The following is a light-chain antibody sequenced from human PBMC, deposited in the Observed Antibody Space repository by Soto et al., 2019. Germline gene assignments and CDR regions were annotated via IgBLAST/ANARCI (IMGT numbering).Light chain of an antibody. CDR1: SNDIGGYNY. J-gene: IGLJ2*01. Sequence: QSALTQPASVSGSPGQSITISCTGTSNDIGGYNYVSWYQQHPGEAPKLIIYEVSNRPSGVSNRFSGSKSDNTASLTITGLQAEDEASYYCSSYTITHIPVILGGGTKVTVL. V-gene: IGLV2-14*01. CDR2: EVS. CDR3: SSYTITHIPVI.